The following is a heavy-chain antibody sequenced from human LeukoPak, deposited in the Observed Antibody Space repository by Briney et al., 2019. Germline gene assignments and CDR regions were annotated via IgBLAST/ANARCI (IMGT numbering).Heavy chain of an antibody. D-gene: IGHD1-26*01. CDR2: FYYAGTI. CDR3: GGGYSGCYPFGDD. J-gene: IGHJ4*02. Sequence: PGGSLRLSCAASGSTVGSNHLTWVRQAPGKGLEWVSIFYYAGTIYYADSVKGRFTVSRDNSKNTLYLQMNSLRPEDTAVYYLGGGYSGCYPFGDDWGGGTLVTVSS. CDR1: GSTVGSNH. V-gene: IGHV3-53*05.